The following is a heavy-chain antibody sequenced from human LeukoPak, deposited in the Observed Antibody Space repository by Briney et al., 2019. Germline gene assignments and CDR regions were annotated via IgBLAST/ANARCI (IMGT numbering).Heavy chain of an antibody. CDR2: IYTRGST. D-gene: IGHD3-10*01. CDR3: ARDTRAAGSGSYYTYGMDV. Sequence: PSETLSLTCTVSGGSISSYYWSWIRQPAGKGLEWIGRIYTRGSTHYNPSLKSRVTMSVDTSKNQFSLKLSSVTAADTAVYYCARDTRAAGSGSYYTYGMDVWGQGTTVTVSS. V-gene: IGHV4-4*07. CDR1: GGSISSYY. J-gene: IGHJ6*02.